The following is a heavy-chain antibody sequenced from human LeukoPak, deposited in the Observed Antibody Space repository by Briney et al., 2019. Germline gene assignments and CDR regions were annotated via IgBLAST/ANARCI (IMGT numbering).Heavy chain of an antibody. CDR3: ARGGYSSSWHSGVQDY. D-gene: IGHD6-13*01. V-gene: IGHV1-2*02. CDR1: GYTFTSYS. Sequence: ASVKVSCKASGYTFTSYSINWVRQAPGQGLEWMGWINPNSGGTNYAQKFQGRVTMTRDTSISTAYMELSRLRSDDTAVYYCARGGYSSSWHSGVQDYWGQGTLVTVSS. J-gene: IGHJ4*02. CDR2: INPNSGGT.